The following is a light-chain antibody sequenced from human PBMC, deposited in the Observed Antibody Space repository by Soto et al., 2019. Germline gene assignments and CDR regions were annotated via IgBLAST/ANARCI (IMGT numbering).Light chain of an antibody. CDR2: DVS. V-gene: IGKV3-11*01. CDR3: QQRDNWPRT. Sequence: IELTQSPATLSSSPGIRATLSCRASQDISNYLIWYQQKPGQAPRLLIYDVSNRATGIPARFSGSGSGTDFTLTISSLEPEDFAVYYCQQRDNWPRTFGQGTKVEIK. CDR1: QDISNY. J-gene: IGKJ1*01.